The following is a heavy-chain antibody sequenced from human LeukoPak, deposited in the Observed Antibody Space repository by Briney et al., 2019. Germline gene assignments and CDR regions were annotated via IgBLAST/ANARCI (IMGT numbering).Heavy chain of an antibody. D-gene: IGHD2-21*01. CDR2: ISYDGSNK. CDR1: GFTFSSYG. J-gene: IGHJ6*02. CDR3: AKIAKAYCGGDCSYGMDV. Sequence: GGSLRLSCAASGFTFSSYGMHWVRQAPGKGLEWVAVISYDGSNKYYADSVKGRFTMSRDNSKNTLYLQMNSLRAEDTAVYYCAKIAKAYCGGDCSYGMDVWGQGTTVTVPS. V-gene: IGHV3-30*18.